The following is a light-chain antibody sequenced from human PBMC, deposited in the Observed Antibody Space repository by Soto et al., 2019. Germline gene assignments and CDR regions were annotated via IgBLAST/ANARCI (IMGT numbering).Light chain of an antibody. V-gene: IGLV2-14*01. CDR2: EVS. CDR1: NSDVGGYNY. CDR3: SSYTSISTLYV. Sequence: QSALTQAASVSGSPGQSITISCTGTNSDVGGYNYVSWYQQHPGKAPELMIYEVSHRPSGVSNRFSGSKSDNTASLTISGLQAEDEADYYCSSYTSISTLYVFGTGTKVTVL. J-gene: IGLJ1*01.